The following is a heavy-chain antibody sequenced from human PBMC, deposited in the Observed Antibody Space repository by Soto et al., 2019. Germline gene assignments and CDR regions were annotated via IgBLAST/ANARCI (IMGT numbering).Heavy chain of an antibody. Sequence: GGSLRLSCAASGFTFSGSAMHWVRQASGKGLEWVGRIRSKANSYATAYAASVKGRFTISRDDSKNTAYLQMNSLKTEDTAVYYCTRRDYGSGSEVRDYWGQGTLVTVSS. V-gene: IGHV3-73*01. CDR1: GFTFSGSA. CDR2: IRSKANSYAT. J-gene: IGHJ4*02. D-gene: IGHD3-10*01. CDR3: TRRDYGSGSEVRDY.